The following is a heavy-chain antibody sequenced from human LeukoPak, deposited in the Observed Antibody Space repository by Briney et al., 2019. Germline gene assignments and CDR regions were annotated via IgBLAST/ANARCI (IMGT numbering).Heavy chain of an antibody. CDR3: SGHFKPTAMYNWFDP. Sequence: LGESLKISCKASEYHFTSYWIGWLRQMPGKGLEWMGIIYPGDSDTRYSPSFQGQVTISADKSISTAYLQWSSPKASDTAMYYLSGHFKPTAMYNWFDPWGQGTLVTVSS. J-gene: IGHJ5*02. V-gene: IGHV5-51*01. CDR1: EYHFTSYW. D-gene: IGHD3-3*02. CDR2: IYPGDSDT.